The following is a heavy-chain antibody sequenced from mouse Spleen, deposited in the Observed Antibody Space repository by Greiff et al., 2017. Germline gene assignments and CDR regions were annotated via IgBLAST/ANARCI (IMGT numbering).Heavy chain of an antibody. CDR2: IYPRSGNT. J-gene: IGHJ4*01. CDR1: GYTFTSYG. CDR3: ARLIYDGYPYAMDY. D-gene: IGHD2-3*01. V-gene: IGHV1-81*01. Sequence: VQRVESGAELARPGASVKLSCKASGYTFTSYGISWVKQRTGQGLEWIGEIYPRSGNTYYNEKFKGKATLTADKSSSTAYMELRSLTSEDSAVYFCARLIYDGYPYAMDYWGQGTSVTVSS.